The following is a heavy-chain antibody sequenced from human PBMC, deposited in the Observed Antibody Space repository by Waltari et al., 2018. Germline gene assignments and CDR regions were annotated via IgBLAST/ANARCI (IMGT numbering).Heavy chain of an antibody. V-gene: IGHV3-7*01. J-gene: IGHJ4*02. Sequence: EVQVVESGGGLVQPGGSLRLSCAASGFTFSSSWMPWVRQDPGKGLEWVAKIKTDGRETYYVDSVKGRFTISRDNTKNSLYLQMSSLRAEDTAVYYCAIGGVETSWYWRYWGQGTLVTVSS. CDR1: GFTFSSSW. CDR3: AIGGVETSWYWRY. D-gene: IGHD6-13*01. CDR2: IKTDGRET.